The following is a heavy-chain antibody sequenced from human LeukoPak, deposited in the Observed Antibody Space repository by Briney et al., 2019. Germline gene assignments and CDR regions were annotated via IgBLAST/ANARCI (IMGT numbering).Heavy chain of an antibody. V-gene: IGHV3-21*04. CDR3: AKGSGGYSYGWAIDY. CDR2: ISSSSSYI. J-gene: IGHJ4*02. D-gene: IGHD5-18*01. CDR1: GFTFSSYS. Sequence: GGSLRLSCAASGFTFSSYSMNWVRQAPGKGLEWVSSISSSSSYIYYADSVKGRFTISRDNSKNTLYLQMNSLRAEDTAVYYCAKGSGGYSYGWAIDYWGQGTLVTVSS.